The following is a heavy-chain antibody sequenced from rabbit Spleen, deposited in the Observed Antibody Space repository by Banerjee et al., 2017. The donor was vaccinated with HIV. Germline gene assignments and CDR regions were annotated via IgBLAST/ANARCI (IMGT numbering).Heavy chain of an antibody. V-gene: IGHV1S45*01. J-gene: IGHJ4*01. Sequence: QEQLVESGGGLVKPEGSLTLTCKASGVSFSDKDVMCWVRQAPGKGLEWIACIYISSGSTWYASWARGRFTISKTSSTTVTLQMTSLTAADTATYFCARSGYVGWNFNLWGPGTLVTVS. CDR1: GVSFSDKDV. D-gene: IGHD1-1*01. CDR3: ARSGYVGWNFNL. CDR2: IYISSGST.